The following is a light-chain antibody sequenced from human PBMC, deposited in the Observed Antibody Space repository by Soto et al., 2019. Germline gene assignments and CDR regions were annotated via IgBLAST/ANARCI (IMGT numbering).Light chain of an antibody. CDR2: DVY. V-gene: IGLV2-14*03. CDR1: SSDIGYYDS. J-gene: IGLJ2*01. Sequence: QSALTQPASVSGSPGQSITISCTGTSSDIGYYDSVSWYQRHPDKPPKLIIYDVYSRPSGVSSRFSGSKSGNTASLTISGLQAEDEADSSCFSRPSSDTQVVFGGGTNVTVL. CDR3: FSRPSSDTQVV.